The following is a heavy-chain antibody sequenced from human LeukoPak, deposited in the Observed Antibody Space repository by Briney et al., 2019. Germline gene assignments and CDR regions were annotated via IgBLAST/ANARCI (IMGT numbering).Heavy chain of an antibody. CDR1: GASINGDY. CDR3: GLSYGAIFDY. D-gene: IGHD5-18*01. CDR2: IYYSGST. V-gene: IGHV4-59*03. Sequence: KPSQTLSLTCTVSGASINGDYWTWIRQPPWKGLDWIGFIYYSGSTNYNSSLKSRLTISIDSSKNQFYLQLKSVTAAHTAVYYCGLSYGAIFDYRGRGVLVAVSS. J-gene: IGHJ4*02.